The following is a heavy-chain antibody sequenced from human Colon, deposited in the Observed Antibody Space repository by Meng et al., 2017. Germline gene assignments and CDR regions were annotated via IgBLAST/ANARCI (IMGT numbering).Heavy chain of an antibody. CDR3: ARGPTTYFDY. CDR1: GGSISSGDYY. J-gene: IGHJ4*02. CDR2: IYYSGST. D-gene: IGHD4-17*01. Sequence: VPRQASGPGLVNPSQTLPLTCPVSGGSISSGDYYWSWIRQPPGKGLEWIGYIYYSGSTYYNPSLKSRVTISVDTSKNQFSLKLSSVTAADTAVYYCARGPTTYFDYWGQGTLVTVSS. V-gene: IGHV4-30-4*01.